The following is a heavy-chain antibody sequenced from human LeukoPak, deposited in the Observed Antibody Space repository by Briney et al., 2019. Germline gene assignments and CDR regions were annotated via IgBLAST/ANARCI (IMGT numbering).Heavy chain of an antibody. D-gene: IGHD1-26*01. J-gene: IGHJ4*02. Sequence: PGGSLRLSCAASGFTFSSYGMHWVRQAPGKGLEWVSAISGRGGSTYYADSVKGRFTISRDNSKNTLYLQMNSLRAEDTAVYYCANGLEAIDYWGQGTLVTVSS. CDR1: GFTFSSYG. V-gene: IGHV3-23*01. CDR2: ISGRGGST. CDR3: ANGLEAIDY.